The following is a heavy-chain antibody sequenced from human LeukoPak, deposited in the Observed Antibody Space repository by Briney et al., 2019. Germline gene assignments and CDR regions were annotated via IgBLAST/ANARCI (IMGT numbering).Heavy chain of an antibody. Sequence: GGSLRLACAASGVTVSSKYTSWVRQAPGKGLECSSIIYSSGSTFYADSVKGRFTISRDKSKNTLYLQMNSLRAEDTAVYYCASSLASARAAGYYFDYWGQGTLVTVSS. CDR3: ASSLASARAAGYYFDY. CDR2: IYSSGST. CDR1: GVTVSSKY. D-gene: IGHD6-6*01. V-gene: IGHV3-66*01. J-gene: IGHJ4*02.